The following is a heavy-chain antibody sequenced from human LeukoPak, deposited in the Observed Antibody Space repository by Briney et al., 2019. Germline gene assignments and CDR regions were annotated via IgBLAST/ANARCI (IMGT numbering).Heavy chain of an antibody. CDR1: GGSISSYY. CDR3: ARFYGSGSVDYYYYYYMDV. CDR2: IYYSGST. D-gene: IGHD3-10*01. Sequence: PSETLSLTCTVSGGSISSYYWSWIRQPPGKGLEWIGYIYYSGSTNYNPSLKSRVTISVDTSKNQFSLKLSSVTAADTAVYYCARFYGSGSVDYYYYYYMDVWGKGTTVTVSS. V-gene: IGHV4-59*01. J-gene: IGHJ6*03.